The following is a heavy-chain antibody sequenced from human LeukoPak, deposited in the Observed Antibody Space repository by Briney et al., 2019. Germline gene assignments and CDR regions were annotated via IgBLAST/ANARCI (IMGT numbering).Heavy chain of an antibody. V-gene: IGHV4-59*01. CDR2: IFHTGTT. CDR1: GGSLIAI. J-gene: IGHJ3*02. D-gene: IGHD3-10*01. CDR3: VIARDMASNI. Sequence: PATLPSPSPASGGSLIAIYGAGSRQPPGKGLESIGNIFHTGTTNYNPSLSSRLTISVDMSRNHFSLNLRSVTDADTTVYYGVIARDMASNIWSQGTMVTVSS.